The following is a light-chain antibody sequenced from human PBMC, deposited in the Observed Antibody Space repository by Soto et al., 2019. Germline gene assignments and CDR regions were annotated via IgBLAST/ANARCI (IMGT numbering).Light chain of an antibody. CDR1: NNDIGTYAL. Sequence: QSALTQPASVSGSPGQSVTISCTGTNNDIGTYALVSWYQQHPGKAPKLIIFEVTKRPSGVSIRFSGYKSGNMAFLTISGLQPEDVVDYYCSSYVRSNIIVAFGGGTKLTVL. V-gene: IGLV2-23*02. CDR3: SSYVRSNIIVA. CDR2: EVT. J-gene: IGLJ2*01.